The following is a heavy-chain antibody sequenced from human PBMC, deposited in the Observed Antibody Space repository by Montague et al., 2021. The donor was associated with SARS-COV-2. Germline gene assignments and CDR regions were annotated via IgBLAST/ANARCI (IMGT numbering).Heavy chain of an antibody. CDR2: IYHWGRT. V-gene: IGHV4-4*02. Sequence: SETLSLTCVVSGGAINSSNCWSWVRQHPGKGLEWIGEIYHWGRTTYYQPPMNRVTITTDKSTNKLSLKLSSVTAADKAAYYCARFLGSCSGANCYSSGIDIWGQGTTVTVSS. J-gene: IGHJ3*02. CDR3: ARFLGSCSGANCYSSGIDI. D-gene: IGHD2-15*01. CDR1: GGAINSSNC.